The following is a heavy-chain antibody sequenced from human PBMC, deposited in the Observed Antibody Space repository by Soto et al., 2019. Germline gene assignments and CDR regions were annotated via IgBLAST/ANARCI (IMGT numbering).Heavy chain of an antibody. CDR2: ISTYNGNT. J-gene: IGHJ4*02. CDR3: ARDPQYSTSSQVFDS. D-gene: IGHD6-6*01. V-gene: IGHV1-18*01. CDR1: GYTFTTYA. Sequence: QVQLVQSGAEVKKPGASVKVSCKASGYTFTTYAISWVRQAPGQGLEWMGLISTYNGNTKYAQKLQGRVTMTTDTSTSTAYMELRSLRSDDTAVYYCARDPQYSTSSQVFDSWGQGTLVTVSS.